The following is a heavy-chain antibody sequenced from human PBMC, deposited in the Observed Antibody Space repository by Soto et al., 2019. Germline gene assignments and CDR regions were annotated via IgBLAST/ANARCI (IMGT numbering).Heavy chain of an antibody. CDR1: GGSFSAYY. D-gene: IGHD3-10*01. J-gene: IGHJ4*02. Sequence: QVQLQQWGAGLLKPSETLSLTCDVYGGSFSAYYLSWIRQPPGKGLEWIGEINHSGSNNYNPALKSRITISVDPSKNQFSHKLSSVTAADTAVYYCARSGHLVYYWGPGTLGTGSS. CDR2: INHSGSN. V-gene: IGHV4-34*01. CDR3: ARSGHLVYY.